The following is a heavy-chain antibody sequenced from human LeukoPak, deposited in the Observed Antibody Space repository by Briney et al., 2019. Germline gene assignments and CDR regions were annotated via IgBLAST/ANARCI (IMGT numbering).Heavy chain of an antibody. Sequence: PGGSLRLSCAASGFTVSSNYMSWVRQAPGKGLEWVSVIYSGGSTYYADSVKGRFTISRDNFKNTLYLQMNSLRAEDTAVYYCARQGSGWYFDYWGQGTLVTVSS. CDR1: GFTVSSNY. V-gene: IGHV3-66*04. CDR3: ARQGSGWYFDY. CDR2: IYSGGST. J-gene: IGHJ4*02. D-gene: IGHD6-19*01.